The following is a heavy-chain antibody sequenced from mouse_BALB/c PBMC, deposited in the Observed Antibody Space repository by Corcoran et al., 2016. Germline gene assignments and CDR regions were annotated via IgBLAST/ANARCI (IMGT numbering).Heavy chain of an antibody. CDR2: IYPYNDAV. D-gene: IGHD2-2*01. CDR1: GYTFTSYV. CDR3: ARDVPGVNPFAY. V-gene: IGHV1S136*01. J-gene: IGHJ2*01. Sequence: EVQLQQSGPELVKPGASVKMSCKASGYTFTSYVLHWVKQKPGQGLEWIGYIYPYNDAVRYNEKFRGKATLTSDKYSSTAYMALSSLTSEDSAVYYSARDVPGVNPFAYSGQGTTLTVSS.